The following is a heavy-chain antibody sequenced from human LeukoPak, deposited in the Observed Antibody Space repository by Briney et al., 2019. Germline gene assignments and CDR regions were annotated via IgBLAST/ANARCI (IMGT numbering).Heavy chain of an antibody. V-gene: IGHV3-23*01. CDR1: GFTFSRYS. J-gene: IGHJ4*02. CDR2: ISGSGGST. Sequence: PGGSLRLSCAASGFTFSRYSMTWVRQAPGKVMEWFSAISGSGGSTYYADSVKGRFTISRDNSKNTLYLQMNSLRAEDTAVYYCARSSGWSHFDYWGQGTLVTVSP. CDR3: ARSSGWSHFDY. D-gene: IGHD6-19*01.